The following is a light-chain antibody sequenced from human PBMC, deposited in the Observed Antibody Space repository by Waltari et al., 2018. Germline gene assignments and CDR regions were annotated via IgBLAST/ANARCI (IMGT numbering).Light chain of an antibody. J-gene: IGKJ2*01. CDR3: MQALQTPYT. CDR2: LGS. CDR1: QSLRHSNGYNY. V-gene: IGKV2-28*01. Sequence: DIVMTQSPLSLPVTPGEPAYISCRSSQSLRHSNGYNYLDWYLQKAGQSPQLLIYLGSNRASGVPDRFSGSGSGTDFTLEIGRVEAEDVGVYYCMQALQTPYTFGQGTKLEIK.